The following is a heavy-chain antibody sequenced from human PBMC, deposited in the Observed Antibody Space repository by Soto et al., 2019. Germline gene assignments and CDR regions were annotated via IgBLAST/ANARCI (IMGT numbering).Heavy chain of an antibody. CDR1: GYTFTSYG. V-gene: IGHV1-18*01. D-gene: IGHD6-6*01. Sequence: ASVKVSCKASGYTFTSYGISWVRQAPGQGLEWMGWISAYNGNTNYAQKLQGRVTMTTDTSTSTAYMELRSLRSDDTAVYYCARDRTPFPGYSSSSGWFDPWGQGTLVTVSS. CDR2: ISAYNGNT. CDR3: ARDRTPFPGYSSSSGWFDP. J-gene: IGHJ5*02.